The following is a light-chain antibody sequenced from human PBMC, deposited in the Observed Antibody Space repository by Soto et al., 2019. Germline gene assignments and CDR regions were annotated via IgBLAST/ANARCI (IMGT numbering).Light chain of an antibody. CDR1: QSVSSY. V-gene: IGKV3-11*01. CDR3: QQRNNWPPYT. CDR2: DAS. Sequence: EIVLTQSPATLSLSPGERATLSCRASQSVSSYLAWYQQKPGQAPRLLIYDASNRATGIPARFSGSGSGTDFTLTISSLEPDDVAVYYYQQRNNWPPYTFGQGTKLEIK. J-gene: IGKJ2*01.